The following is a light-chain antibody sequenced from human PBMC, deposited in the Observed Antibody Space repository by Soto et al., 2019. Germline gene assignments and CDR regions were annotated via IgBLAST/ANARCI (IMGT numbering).Light chain of an antibody. CDR3: SAHGGTNPYV. CDR1: ASDIGGYSF. Sequence: QSALTQPPSASGSPGQSVAISCTGTASDIGGYSFVSWYQQHPSKAPKLLIYDVNKRPSGVPDRFSGSKSGNTASLTVSGLQAEDEAEYYCSAHGGTNPYVFGTGTKVTVL. J-gene: IGLJ1*01. CDR2: DVN. V-gene: IGLV2-8*01.